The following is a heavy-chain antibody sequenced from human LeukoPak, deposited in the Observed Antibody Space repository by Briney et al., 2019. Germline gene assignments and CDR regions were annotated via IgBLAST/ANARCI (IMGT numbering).Heavy chain of an antibody. CDR1: GYTFTSYY. CDR2: INPSGGST. V-gene: IGHV1-46*01. D-gene: IGHD6-19*01. Sequence: GASVKVSCKASGYTFTSYYMHWVRQAPGQGLEWMGIINPSGGSTSYAQKFQGRVTMTRDTPTSTVYMELSSLRSEDTAVYYCARDRLVRIAVAGPCWFDPWGQGTLVTVSS. J-gene: IGHJ5*02. CDR3: ARDRLVRIAVAGPCWFDP.